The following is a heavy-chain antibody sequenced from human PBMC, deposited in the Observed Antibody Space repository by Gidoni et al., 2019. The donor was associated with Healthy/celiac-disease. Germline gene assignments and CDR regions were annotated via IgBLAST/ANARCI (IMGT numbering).Heavy chain of an antibody. D-gene: IGHD5-18*01. CDR1: GGTFSSYA. V-gene: IGHV1-69*01. Sequence: QVQLVQSGAEVKKPGSSVKVSCKASGGTFSSYAISWVRQAPGQGLEWMGGIIPIFGTANYAQKFQGRVTITADESTSTAYMELSSLRSEDTAVYYCARVGPGDTAMGNYYYYGMDVWGQGTTVTVSS. CDR2: IIPIFGTA. CDR3: ARVGPGDTAMGNYYYYGMDV. J-gene: IGHJ6*02.